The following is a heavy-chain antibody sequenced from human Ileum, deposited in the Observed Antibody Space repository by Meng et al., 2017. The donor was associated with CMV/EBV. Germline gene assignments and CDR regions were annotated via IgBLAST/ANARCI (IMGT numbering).Heavy chain of an antibody. J-gene: IGHJ3*02. Sequence: GESLKISCAASGFTFSSYSMDWLRQAPGKGLEWVSVIYSGGSTYYADSVKGRFTISRDNSKNTLYLQMNNLRAEDTAVYYCASTSWLADAFDIWGQGTMVTVSS. CDR2: IYSGGST. CDR1: GFTFSSYS. CDR3: ASTSWLADAFDI. D-gene: IGHD1-26*01. V-gene: IGHV3-66*02.